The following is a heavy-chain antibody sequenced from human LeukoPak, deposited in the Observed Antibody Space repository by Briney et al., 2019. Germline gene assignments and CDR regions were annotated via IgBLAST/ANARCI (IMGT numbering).Heavy chain of an antibody. CDR1: GYTSTGYY. V-gene: IGHV1-2*02. CDR2: INPNSGGT. D-gene: IGHD5-12*01. Sequence: GASVKVSCKASGYTSTGYYMHWVRQAPGQGLEWMGWINPNSGGTNYAQKFQGRVTMTRDTSISTAYMELSRLRSDDTAVYYCARGYSGYDFGIHDAFDIWGQGTMVTVSS. CDR3: ARGYSGYDFGIHDAFDI. J-gene: IGHJ3*02.